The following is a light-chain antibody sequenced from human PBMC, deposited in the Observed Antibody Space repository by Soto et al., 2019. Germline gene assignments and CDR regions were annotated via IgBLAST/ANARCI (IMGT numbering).Light chain of an antibody. CDR3: SSYTSGTTSV. Sequence: QSTLTQPASVSGSPGQSITISCTGTSSDVGGYNYVSWYQQHPGKAPKLMIYEVSNRPSGVSFRFSGSKSGNTASLTISGLQAEDEADYYCSSYTSGTTSVFGTGTKVTVL. V-gene: IGLV2-14*01. J-gene: IGLJ1*01. CDR1: SSDVGGYNY. CDR2: EVS.